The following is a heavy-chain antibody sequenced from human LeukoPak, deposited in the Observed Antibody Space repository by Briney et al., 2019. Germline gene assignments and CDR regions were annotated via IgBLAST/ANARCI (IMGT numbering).Heavy chain of an antibody. CDR1: GCSISSGGYS. CDR2: SYYSGST. V-gene: IGHV4-31*01. J-gene: IGHJ4*02. D-gene: IGHD3-22*01. Sequence: PSETLSLTCTVSGCSISSGGYSWSWMRQHPGKGLEWSVYSYYSGSTYYHASLKSQVTISIDTSKTQFSLKLSSVTAADTDVYYCARSPYYYDSSGYFFDYWGQGTLVTVSS. CDR3: ARSPYYYDSSGYFFDY.